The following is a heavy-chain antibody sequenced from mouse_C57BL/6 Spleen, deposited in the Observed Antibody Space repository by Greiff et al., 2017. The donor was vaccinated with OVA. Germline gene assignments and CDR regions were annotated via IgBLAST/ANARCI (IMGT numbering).Heavy chain of an antibody. CDR2: INPNNGGT. CDR1: GYTFTDYY. CDR3: ARNYYYGSSPWFAY. V-gene: IGHV1-26*01. Sequence: EVQLQQSGPELVKPGASVKISCKASGYTFTDYYMNWVKQSHGKSLEWIGDINPNNGGTSYNQKFKGKATLTVDKSSSTAYMELRSLTSEDSAVYDCARNYYYGSSPWFAYWGQGTLVTVSA. J-gene: IGHJ3*01. D-gene: IGHD1-1*01.